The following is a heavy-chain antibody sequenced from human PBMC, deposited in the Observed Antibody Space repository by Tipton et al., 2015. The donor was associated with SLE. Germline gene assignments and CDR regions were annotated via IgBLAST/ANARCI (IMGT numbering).Heavy chain of an antibody. CDR3: ARQESFRGYYFDN. J-gene: IGHJ4*02. D-gene: IGHD3-10*01. V-gene: IGHV4-4*07. Sequence: GLVKPSETLSLTCTVSGGSISSYYWSWIRQPAGKGLEWIGRVHSSGTTLYNPSLNSRVSISVDTSKNQVSLKLTSVTAADTAVYYCARQESFRGYYFDNWGQGSLVTVSS. CDR1: GGSISSYY. CDR2: VHSSGTT.